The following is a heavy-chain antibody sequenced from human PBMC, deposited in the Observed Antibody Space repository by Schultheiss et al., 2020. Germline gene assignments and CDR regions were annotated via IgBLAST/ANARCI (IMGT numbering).Heavy chain of an antibody. CDR1: GYTFTAYY. V-gene: IGHV1-2*02. D-gene: IGHD2-2*01. CDR2: MNPNSGNT. J-gene: IGHJ6*02. CDR3: ASGVPAAIYYYYGMDV. Sequence: ASVKVSCKASGYTFTAYYMHWVRQATGQGLEWMGWMNPNSGNTRYAQKFQGRVTMTRDTSISTAYMELSRLRSDDTAVYYCASGVPAAIYYYYGMDVWGQGTTVTVSS.